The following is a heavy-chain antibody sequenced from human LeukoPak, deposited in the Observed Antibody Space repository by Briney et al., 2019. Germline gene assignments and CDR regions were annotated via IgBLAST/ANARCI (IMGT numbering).Heavy chain of an antibody. V-gene: IGHV4-34*01. CDR2: INYSGST. J-gene: IGHJ4*02. D-gene: IGHD3-10*01. CDR1: GGSFSGYY. Sequence: SETLSLTCAVYGGSFSGYYWSGIRQPPGKGLEWIGEINYSGSTNYNPSLKSRVTISVDTSKNQFSLKLSSVTAADTAVYYCARRRGSGSYYGIDYWGQGTLVTVSS. CDR3: ARRRGSGSYYGIDY.